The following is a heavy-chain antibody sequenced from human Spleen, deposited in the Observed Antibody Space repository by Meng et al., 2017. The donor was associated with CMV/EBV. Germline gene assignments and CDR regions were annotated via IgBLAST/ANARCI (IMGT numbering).Heavy chain of an antibody. Sequence: LRLSCTVSGDSISRSTYYWGWIRQPPGKGLEWIGNIYYSRSTDYNPSLKSRVTISLDTSKNQFPLQLSSVTAADTAVYYCAREGGPVTLGAFDIWGQGTMVTVSS. CDR3: AREGGPVTLGAFDI. J-gene: IGHJ3*02. V-gene: IGHV4-39*06. CDR2: IYYSRST. CDR1: GDSISRSTYY. D-gene: IGHD2-15*01.